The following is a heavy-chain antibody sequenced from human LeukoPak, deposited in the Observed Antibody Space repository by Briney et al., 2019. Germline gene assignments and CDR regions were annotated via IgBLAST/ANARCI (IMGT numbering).Heavy chain of an antibody. Sequence: PGGSLRLSCAASGFTFSSYAMSWVRQAPGKGLEWVAVISYDGSNKYYADSVKGRFTISRDNSKNTLYLQMNSLRAEDTAVYYCARAPAWAVAGYFDYWGQGTLVTVSS. CDR2: ISYDGSNK. V-gene: IGHV3-30*04. CDR1: GFTFSSYA. D-gene: IGHD6-19*01. CDR3: ARAPAWAVAGYFDY. J-gene: IGHJ4*02.